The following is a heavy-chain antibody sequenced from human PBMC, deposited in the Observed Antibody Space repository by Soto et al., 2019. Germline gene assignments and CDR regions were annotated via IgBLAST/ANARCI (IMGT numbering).Heavy chain of an antibody. Sequence: GASVKVSCKVSGYTLTELSMHWVRQAPGKGLEWMGGYDREDGNTNYAQKLQGRVTMTTDTSTSTAYMELRSLRSDDTAVYYCARDLGDYDIDYWGQGTLVTVSS. V-gene: IGHV1-24*01. D-gene: IGHD4-17*01. J-gene: IGHJ4*02. CDR3: ARDLGDYDIDY. CDR2: YDREDGNT. CDR1: GYTLTELS.